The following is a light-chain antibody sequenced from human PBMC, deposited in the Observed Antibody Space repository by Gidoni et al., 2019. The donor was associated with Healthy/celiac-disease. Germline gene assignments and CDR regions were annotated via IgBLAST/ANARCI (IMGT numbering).Light chain of an antibody. CDR3: QQYDNLPPYT. J-gene: IGKJ2*01. CDR2: NAS. CDR1: QDISNY. Sequence: DIQITQSPYSLSASVGDRVTITCQESQDISNYLNWYQQKPGKAPKLLIYNASNMETGVPSRFSGSGSGTDFTFTISSLQPEDIATYYCQQYDNLPPYTFGQGTKLEIK. V-gene: IGKV1-33*01.